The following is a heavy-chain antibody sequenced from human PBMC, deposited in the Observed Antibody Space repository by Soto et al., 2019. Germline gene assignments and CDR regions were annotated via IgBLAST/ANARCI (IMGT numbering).Heavy chain of an antibody. Sequence: SETLPLTWTVSGCSISNYYWRWIRQPPGKGLEWIGYIYYSGSTNYNPSLKSRVTISVDTSKNQFSLKLSSVTAADTAVYYCARGYDFWSGYFLYYMDVWGKGTTVTVSS. CDR1: GCSISNYY. V-gene: IGHV4-59*08. CDR2: IYYSGST. D-gene: IGHD3-3*01. J-gene: IGHJ6*03. CDR3: ARGYDFWSGYFLYYMDV.